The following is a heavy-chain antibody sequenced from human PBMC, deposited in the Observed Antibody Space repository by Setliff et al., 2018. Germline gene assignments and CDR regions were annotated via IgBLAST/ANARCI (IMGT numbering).Heavy chain of an antibody. CDR1: GGTFSSYA. CDR3: ARGGYSGSYDFDY. V-gene: IGHV1-69*05. D-gene: IGHD1-26*01. CDR2: IIPIFGTA. Sequence: GASVKVSCKASGGTFSSYAISWVRQAPGQGLEWMGGIIPIFGTANYAQKFQGRVTITTDESTRTAYMELRSLRSEDTAVYYCARGGYSGSYDFDYWGQGTLVTVSS. J-gene: IGHJ4*02.